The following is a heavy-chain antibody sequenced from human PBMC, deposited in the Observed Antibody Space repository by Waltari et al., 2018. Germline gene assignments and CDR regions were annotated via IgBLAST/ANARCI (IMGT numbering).Heavy chain of an antibody. J-gene: IGHJ4*02. Sequence: QVQLQDSGPGLVQPSQTLTIPCSVSGFSLRGGSYYWSWIRQHSGKCLEWIGYISHSGDTDYSPSLRSRLTLSVDTSKNQFSLKLNSVTAADTGVYFCAGRGAKMFSIWGRGTLVTVSS. CDR2: ISHSGDT. D-gene: IGHD3-3*02. CDR3: AGRGAKMFSI. CDR1: GFSLRGGSYY. V-gene: IGHV4-31*02.